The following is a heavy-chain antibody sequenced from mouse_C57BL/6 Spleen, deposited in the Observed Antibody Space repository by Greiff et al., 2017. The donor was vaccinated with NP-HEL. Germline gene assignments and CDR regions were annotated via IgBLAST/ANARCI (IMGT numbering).Heavy chain of an antibody. V-gene: IGHV5-17*01. Sequence: EVMLVESGGGLVKPGGSLKLSCAASGFTFSDYGMHWVRQAPEKGLEWVAYISSGSSTIYYADTVKGRFTISGDNATNTLFMQLTSLRSEDTAMYYCAKGLGYLHCEYWGQGTTLTVSS. CDR1: GFTFSDYG. D-gene: IGHD2-2*01. CDR3: AKGLGYLHCEY. J-gene: IGHJ2*01. CDR2: ISSGSSTI.